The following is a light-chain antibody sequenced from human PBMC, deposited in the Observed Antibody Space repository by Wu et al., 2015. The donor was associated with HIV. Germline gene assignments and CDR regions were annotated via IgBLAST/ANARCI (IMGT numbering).Light chain of an antibody. CDR3: QQYDNLPIT. J-gene: IGKJ4*01. V-gene: IGKV1-33*01. CDR1: QDIRNY. Sequence: IQLTQSPSSLSASVGDRVTISCQASQDIRNYLNWYQQKPGKGPQLLIYDASNLETGFPSRFSGSGSGTHFTFTISSLQPADIATYYCQQYDNLPITFGGGTKVEIK. CDR2: DAS.